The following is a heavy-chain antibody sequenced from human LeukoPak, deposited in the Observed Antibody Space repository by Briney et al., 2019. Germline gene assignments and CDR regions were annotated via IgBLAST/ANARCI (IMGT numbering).Heavy chain of an antibody. V-gene: IGHV1-8*01. CDR2: MNPNSGNT. CDR1: GYTFTSYD. J-gene: IGHJ6*03. D-gene: IGHD6-13*01. Sequence: ASVKVSCKASGYTFTSYDINWVRQATGQGLEWMGWMNPNSGNTGYAQKFQGRVTMTRNTSISTAYMELSSLRSDDTAVYYCARGSRNAADGRYYYYYYYMDVWGKGTTVPVSS. CDR3: ARGSRNAADGRYYYYYYYMDV.